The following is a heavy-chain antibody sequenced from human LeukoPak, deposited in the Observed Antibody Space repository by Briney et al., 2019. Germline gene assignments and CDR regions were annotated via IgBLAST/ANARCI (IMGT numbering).Heavy chain of an antibody. CDR1: GGSVSSNIYY. Sequence: SETLSLTCTVSGGSVSSNIYYWNWIRQPPGKGLEWIGYIYYSGSTNYNPSLKSRVTISVDTSKNQFSLKPTSLTAADTAVYYCAREDSSGYLGYWGQGTLVTVSS. CDR2: IYYSGST. CDR3: AREDSSGYLGY. D-gene: IGHD3-22*01. J-gene: IGHJ4*02. V-gene: IGHV4-61*01.